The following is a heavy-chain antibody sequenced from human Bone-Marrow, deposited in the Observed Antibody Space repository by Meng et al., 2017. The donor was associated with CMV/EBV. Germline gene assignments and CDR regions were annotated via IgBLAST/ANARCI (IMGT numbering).Heavy chain of an antibody. D-gene: IGHD1-1*01. CDR3: ARALKQLGQRRFDY. CDR2: ISDRGGIII. Sequence: GESLKISCAASGFTVSSNEMSWVRQAPGKGLEWVSYISDRGGIIIYYADSVKGRFTISRDNAKNSVYLQMNSLRAEDTAVYYCARALKQLGQRRFDYWGQGTLVTVSS. J-gene: IGHJ4*02. V-gene: IGHV3-48*03. CDR1: GFTVSSNE.